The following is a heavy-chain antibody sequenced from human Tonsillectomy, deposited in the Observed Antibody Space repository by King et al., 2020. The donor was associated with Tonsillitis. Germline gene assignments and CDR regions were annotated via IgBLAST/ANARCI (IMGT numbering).Heavy chain of an antibody. Sequence: VQLVESGGGGVQPGGSLRLSCSASGFIFRNYAMHWVRQSPGKGPEWVAFISYDGRYKYYADSVRGRFTISRDNSENTLYLQMNSLRNEDTAVYYCSTEGGTGNGADAFDIWGQGAMVTVSS. CDR1: GFIFRNYA. D-gene: IGHD3/OR15-3a*01. V-gene: IGHV3-30-3*01. CDR2: ISYDGRYK. J-gene: IGHJ3*02. CDR3: STEGGTGNGADAFDI.